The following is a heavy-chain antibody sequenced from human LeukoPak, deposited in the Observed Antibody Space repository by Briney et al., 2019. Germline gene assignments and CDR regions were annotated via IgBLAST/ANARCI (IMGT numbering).Heavy chain of an antibody. CDR2: ISPYNGNT. CDR1: GYDFTSVG. J-gene: IGHJ4*02. V-gene: IGHV1-18*01. Sequence: ASVKVSCKASGYDFTSVGITWARRAPGQGLEWMGWISPYNGNTRYAQKFQGRVAMTTDTSTTTAYMELRGLRFNDTAVYYCARAGSGSGRYFDYWGQGTLVTVSS. D-gene: IGHD6-19*01. CDR3: ARAGSGSGRYFDY.